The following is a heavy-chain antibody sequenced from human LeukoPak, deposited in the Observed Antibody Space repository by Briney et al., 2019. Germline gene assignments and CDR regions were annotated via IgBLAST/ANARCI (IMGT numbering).Heavy chain of an antibody. D-gene: IGHD3-22*01. CDR3: AKDSYYDSSGYYY. CDR1: GFTFSSYG. CDR2: ISGSGGST. V-gene: IGHV3-23*01. J-gene: IGHJ4*02. Sequence: PGGSLRLSCAASGFTFSSYGMNWVRQAPGKGLEWVSAISGSGGSTYYADSVKGRFTISRDNSKNTLYLQMNSLRAEDTAVYYCAKDSYYDSSGYYYWGQGTLVTVSS.